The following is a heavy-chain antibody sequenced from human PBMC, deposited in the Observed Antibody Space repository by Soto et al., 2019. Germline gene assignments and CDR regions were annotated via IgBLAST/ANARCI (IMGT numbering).Heavy chain of an antibody. J-gene: IGHJ3*02. Sequence: PSETLSLTCTVSGGSISSYYWSWIRQPPGKGVEWFGNIYYSGSTNYNPSLKSRVTISVDTSKNQFSLKLSSVTAADTAVYYCARGRHEVVGRMDAFDIWGEGTIVTVS. CDR2: IYYSGST. V-gene: IGHV4-59*01. D-gene: IGHD2-15*01. CDR3: ARGRHEVVGRMDAFDI. CDR1: GGSISSYY.